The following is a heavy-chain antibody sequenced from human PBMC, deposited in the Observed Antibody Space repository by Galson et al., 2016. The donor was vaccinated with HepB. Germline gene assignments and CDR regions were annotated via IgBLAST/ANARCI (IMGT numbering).Heavy chain of an antibody. D-gene: IGHD5-12*01. CDR3: ARGDGGYDSQPGY. Sequence: SLRLSCAASGFSFSRNSMNWVRQAPGKGLGWVSYISSSGTTIYYADSVEGRFTISRDNAKNSVYLQMNSLRVEDTAVYYCARGDGGYDSQPGYWGQGTLVTVSS. CDR2: ISSSGTTI. V-gene: IGHV3-48*04. CDR1: GFSFSRNS. J-gene: IGHJ4*02.